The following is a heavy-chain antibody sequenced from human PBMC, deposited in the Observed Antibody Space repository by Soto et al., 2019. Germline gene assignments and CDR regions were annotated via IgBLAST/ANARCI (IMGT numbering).Heavy chain of an antibody. CDR1: GFTFRSYA. J-gene: IGHJ3*02. D-gene: IGHD3-10*01. Sequence: EVQLLESGGGLVQPGGSLRLSCAASGFTFRSYAMGWVRQAPGRGLEWVSTFGGRDFNTYYADSVKGRFTVSRDNDNSARFLQMNGLRAEDTAVYYCAKGPDPGAFDIWGQGTLVTVSS. V-gene: IGHV3-23*01. CDR3: AKGPDPGAFDI. CDR2: FGGRDFNT.